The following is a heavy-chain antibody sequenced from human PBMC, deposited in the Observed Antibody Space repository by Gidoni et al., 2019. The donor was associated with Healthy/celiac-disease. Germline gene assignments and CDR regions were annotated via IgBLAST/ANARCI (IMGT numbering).Heavy chain of an antibody. Sequence: EVQLVESVGGLVKPGGSLRLSCAASGFTFSNARMSWVREAPGKGLEWVGCIKSKTDGGTTDYAAPVKGRFTISRDDSKNTLYLKMNSLKTADTAVYYCTTVQWLVPGEGYYFDYWGQGTLVTVSS. J-gene: IGHJ4*02. D-gene: IGHD6-19*01. V-gene: IGHV3-15*01. CDR3: TTVQWLVPGEGYYFDY. CDR2: IKSKTDGGTT. CDR1: GFTFSNAR.